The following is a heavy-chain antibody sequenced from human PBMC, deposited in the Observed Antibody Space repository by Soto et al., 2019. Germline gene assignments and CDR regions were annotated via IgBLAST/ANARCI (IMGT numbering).Heavy chain of an antibody. V-gene: IGHV5-51*01. Sequence: GESLKISCKGSGYSFTSYWIGWVRQMPGKGLEWMGIIYPGDSDTRYSPSFQGQVTISADKSISTAYLKWSRLKASDTDMYYCAGHPLDTAGYYYYGMDVWCQGTTVTVSS. CDR3: AGHPLDTAGYYYYGMDV. D-gene: IGHD5-18*01. CDR2: IYPGDSDT. J-gene: IGHJ6*02. CDR1: GYSFTSYW.